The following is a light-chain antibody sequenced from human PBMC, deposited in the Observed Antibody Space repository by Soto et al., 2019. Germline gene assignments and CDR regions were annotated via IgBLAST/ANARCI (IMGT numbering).Light chain of an antibody. Sequence: EIVLTQSPGILSLSPGERATLSCRASQSVSSSYLAWDQQKPGQAPRLLIYGASSRATGIPDRFSGSGSGTDFTLTISRLEPEDFAVYYCQQYGSSITFVQGTRLEIK. CDR2: GAS. J-gene: IGKJ5*01. CDR1: QSVSSSY. CDR3: QQYGSSIT. V-gene: IGKV3-20*01.